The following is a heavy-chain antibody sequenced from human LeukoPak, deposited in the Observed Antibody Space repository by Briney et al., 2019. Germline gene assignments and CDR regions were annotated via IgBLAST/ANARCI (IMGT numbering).Heavy chain of an antibody. V-gene: IGHV3-23*01. Sequence: GGSLRLSCAASGFTFSRYAMSWLRQAPGKGLEWVSGISGSGGSTYYADSVKGRFTISGDNSKNTLYLQMNSLRAGDTAVYYCAKDRTGYYDSSGYLNWFDPWGQGTLVTVSS. J-gene: IGHJ5*02. CDR3: AKDRTGYYDSSGYLNWFDP. CDR2: ISGSGGST. CDR1: GFTFSRYA. D-gene: IGHD3-22*01.